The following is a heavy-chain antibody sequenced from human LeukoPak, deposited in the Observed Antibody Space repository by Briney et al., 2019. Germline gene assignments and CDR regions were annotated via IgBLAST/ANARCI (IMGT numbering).Heavy chain of an antibody. CDR2: VFYNGNT. CDR3: AKHGEDDSDYYADFFDH. J-gene: IGHJ4*02. CDR1: GGSINTKTHY. D-gene: IGHD3-22*01. V-gene: IGHV4-39*01. Sequence: PSETLSLTCTVSGGSINTKTHYWACIRQTPGKGLEWIGSVFYNGNTYYNPSLKSRVTISVDTSKNQFSLRLTSVTAADTAVYYCAKHGEDDSDYYADFFDHYGQGTLVTVSS.